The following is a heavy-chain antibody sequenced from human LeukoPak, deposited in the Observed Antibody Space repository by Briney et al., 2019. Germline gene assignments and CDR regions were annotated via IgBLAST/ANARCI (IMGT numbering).Heavy chain of an antibody. J-gene: IGHJ5*02. CDR1: GFTFSSYA. D-gene: IGHD3-22*01. CDR3: ARDLPRYYYDSSGLP. V-gene: IGHV3-30-3*01. Sequence: PGGSLRLSCAASGFTFSSYAMHWVRRAPGKGLEWVAVISYDGSNKYYADSVKGRFTISRDNSKNTLYLQMNSLRAEDTAVYYCARDLPRYYYDSSGLPWGQGTLVTVSS. CDR2: ISYDGSNK.